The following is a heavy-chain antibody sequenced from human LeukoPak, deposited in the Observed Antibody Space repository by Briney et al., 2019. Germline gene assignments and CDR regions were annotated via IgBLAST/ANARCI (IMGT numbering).Heavy chain of an antibody. CDR3: AVGFGDAAPFDAFDM. CDR1: DYTFTGYY. V-gene: IGHV1-2*02. D-gene: IGHD3-10*01. CDR2: FNPNSGGT. Sequence: ASVKVSCKASDYTFTGYYIHWVRQAPGQGLEWMGWFNPNSGGTNYAQKFQGRVTMTRDTSIDTAYMELSSLTSDDTALYYCAVGFGDAAPFDAFDMWGQGTMVTVSS. J-gene: IGHJ3*02.